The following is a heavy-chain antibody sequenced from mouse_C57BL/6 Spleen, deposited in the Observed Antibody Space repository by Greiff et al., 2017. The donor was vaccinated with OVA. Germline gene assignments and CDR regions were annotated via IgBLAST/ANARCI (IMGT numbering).Heavy chain of an antibody. J-gene: IGHJ3*01. Sequence: EVQLQQSGAELVRPGASVKLSCTASGFNIKDDYMHWVKQRPEQGLEWIGRIDPENGDTEYASKFQGKATITADTSSNTAYLQLSSLTSEDTAVYYCTTDGNLAWFAYWGQGTLVTVSA. V-gene: IGHV14-4*01. CDR3: TTDGNLAWFAY. D-gene: IGHD2-1*01. CDR1: GFNIKDDY. CDR2: IDPENGDT.